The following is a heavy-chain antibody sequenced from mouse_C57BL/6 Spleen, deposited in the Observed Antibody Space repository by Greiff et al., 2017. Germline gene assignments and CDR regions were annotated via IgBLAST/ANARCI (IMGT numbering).Heavy chain of an antibody. D-gene: IGHD4-1*01. J-gene: IGHJ2*01. CDR1: GYAFSSSW. CDR3: AREEELVFGY. Sequence: VQLQQSGPELVKPGASVKISCKASGYAFSSSWMNWVKQRPGKGLEWIGRIYPGDGDTNYNGKFKGKATLTADKSSSTAYMQLSSLTSEDSAVYFCAREEELVFGYWGQGTTLTVSS. V-gene: IGHV1-82*01. CDR2: IYPGDGDT.